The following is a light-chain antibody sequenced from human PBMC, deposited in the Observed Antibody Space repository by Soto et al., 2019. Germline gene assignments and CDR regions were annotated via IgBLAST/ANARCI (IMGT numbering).Light chain of an antibody. CDR3: QQYYNWWT. CDR1: QSVSSSH. CDR2: GAS. J-gene: IGKJ1*01. V-gene: IGKV3-15*01. Sequence: EIVLTQSPGTLSLSPGERATLSCRASQSVSSSHLAWYQQKPGQAPRLLIYGASTRVTGIPARFSGSGSGTDFTLTISSLQSEDFAVYHCQQYYNWWTFGQGTKVDIK.